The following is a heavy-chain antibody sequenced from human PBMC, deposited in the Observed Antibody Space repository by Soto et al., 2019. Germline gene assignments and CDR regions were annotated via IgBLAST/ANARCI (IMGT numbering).Heavy chain of an antibody. CDR3: ARAPAIAAAGTWVDY. V-gene: IGHV3-30-3*01. CDR2: ISYDGSNK. CDR1: GFTFSSYA. D-gene: IGHD6-13*01. J-gene: IGHJ4*02. Sequence: GGSLRLSCAASGFTFSSYAMHWVRQAPGKGLEWVAVISYDGSNKYYADSVKGRFTISRDNSKNTLYLQMNSLRAEDTAVYYCARAPAIAAAGTWVDYWGQGTLVTVSS.